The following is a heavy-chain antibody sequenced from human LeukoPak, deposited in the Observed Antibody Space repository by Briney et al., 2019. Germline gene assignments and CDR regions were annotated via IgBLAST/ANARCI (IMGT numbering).Heavy chain of an antibody. CDR1: GFTFSSYW. Sequence: GGSLRLSCAASGFTFSSYWMSWVRQAPGKGLEWVANIKEDGSEKYYVDSVKGRFTISRDNAKNSLYLQMNSLRAEDTAVYYCAREFGYQLEDAFDIWGQGTMVTVSS. CDR3: AREFGYQLEDAFDI. CDR2: IKEDGSEK. D-gene: IGHD2-2*01. J-gene: IGHJ3*02. V-gene: IGHV3-7*03.